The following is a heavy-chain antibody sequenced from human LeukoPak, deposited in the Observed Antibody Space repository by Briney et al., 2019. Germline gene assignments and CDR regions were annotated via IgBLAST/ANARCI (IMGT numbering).Heavy chain of an antibody. J-gene: IGHJ4*02. V-gene: IGHV3-30*18. CDR3: AKEEYSFGEDYFDY. Sequence: AGGSLRLSCAASGFTFSSYGMHWVRQAPGKGLEWVAVISYDGSNKYYADSVKGRFTISRDNSKNTLYLQMNSLRAEDTAVYYCAKEEYSFGEDYFDYWAREPWSPSPQ. CDR2: ISYDGSNK. CDR1: GFTFSSYG. D-gene: IGHD3-10*01.